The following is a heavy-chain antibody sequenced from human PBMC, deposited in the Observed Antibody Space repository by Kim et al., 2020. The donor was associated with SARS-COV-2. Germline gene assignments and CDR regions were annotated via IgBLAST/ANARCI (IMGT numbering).Heavy chain of an antibody. CDR1: GFTFDNYA. Sequence: GGSLRLSCSASGFTFDNYAMHWVRQAPGKGLEWVSGLSWNSANIDYADSVKGRFTISRDNAKNSLYLDMDGLRVDDTALYFCARPRSGSYFLGSYFDYWGQGTLVTVSS. V-gene: IGHV3-9*01. J-gene: IGHJ4*01. CDR3: ARPRSGSYFLGSYFDY. D-gene: IGHD1-26*01. CDR2: LSWNSANI.